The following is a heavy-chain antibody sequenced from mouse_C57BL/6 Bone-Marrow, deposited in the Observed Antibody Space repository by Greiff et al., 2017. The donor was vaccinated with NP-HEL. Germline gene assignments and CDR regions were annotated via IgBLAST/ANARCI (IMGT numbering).Heavy chain of an antibody. CDR1: GFTFSDYY. J-gene: IGHJ4*01. CDR3: ARDRGDGYYGYAMGY. V-gene: IGHV5-16*01. CDR2: INYDGSST. Sequence: EVQLVESEGGLVQPGSSMKLSCTASGFTFSDYYMAWVRQVPEKGLEWVANINYDGSSTYYLDSLKSRFIISRDNAKNILYLQMSSLKSEDSATYNWARDRGDGYYGYAMGYWGQGTSVTVAS. D-gene: IGHD2-3*01.